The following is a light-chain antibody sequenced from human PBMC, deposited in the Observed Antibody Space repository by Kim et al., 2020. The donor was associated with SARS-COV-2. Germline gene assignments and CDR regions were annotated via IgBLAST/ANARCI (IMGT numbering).Light chain of an antibody. CDR1: EGISY. Sequence: SSPGERVTLPCRASEGISYLARYQQKLGQAPRLLIYDASQRAPGIPARFSGSGSGRDFSLRISTLEPEDFAIYYCQVRSNWPPTLTFGGGTKVEI. V-gene: IGKV3-11*02. CDR3: QVRSNWPPTLT. J-gene: IGKJ4*01. CDR2: DAS.